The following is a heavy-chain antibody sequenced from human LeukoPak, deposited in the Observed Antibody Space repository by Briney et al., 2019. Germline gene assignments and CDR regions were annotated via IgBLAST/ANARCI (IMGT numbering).Heavy chain of an antibody. D-gene: IGHD3-9*01. Sequence: SETLSLTCTVSGGSISSYYWSWIRQPPGKGLEWIGYIHYSGSTNYNPSLKSRVTISVDKSKNQFSLKLSSVTAADTAVYYCTKANVLRYFDWLSHYGMDVWGQGTSVTVSS. CDR3: TKANVLRYFDWLSHYGMDV. V-gene: IGHV4-59*12. CDR1: GGSISSYY. J-gene: IGHJ6*02. CDR2: IHYSGST.